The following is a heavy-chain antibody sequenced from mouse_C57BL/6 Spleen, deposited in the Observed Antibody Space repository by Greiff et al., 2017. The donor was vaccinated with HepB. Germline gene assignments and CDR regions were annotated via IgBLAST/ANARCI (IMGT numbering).Heavy chain of an antibody. V-gene: IGHV1-15*01. J-gene: IGHJ1*03. Sequence: QVQLKESGAELVRPGASVTLSCKASGYTFTDYEMHWVKQTPVHGLEWIGAIDPETGGTAYNQKFKGKAILTADKSSSTAYMELRSLTSEDSAVYYCTRTDEPDGYQGYFDVWGTGTTVTVSS. CDR2: IDPETGGT. CDR1: GYTFTDYE. D-gene: IGHD2-3*01. CDR3: TRTDEPDGYQGYFDV.